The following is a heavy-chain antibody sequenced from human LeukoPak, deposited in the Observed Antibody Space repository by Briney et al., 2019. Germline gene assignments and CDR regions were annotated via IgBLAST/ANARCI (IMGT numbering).Heavy chain of an antibody. CDR2: INAGNGNT. J-gene: IGHJ5*02. V-gene: IGHV1-3*01. D-gene: IGHD3-10*01. CDR3: ARSLPYYGSGSPPLAWFDP. CDR1: GYTFTIYA. Sequence: ASVKVSCKASGYTFTIYAMHWVRQAPGQRLEWMGWINAGNGNTKYSQKFQGRVTITRDTSASTAYMELSSLRSEDTAVYYCARSLPYYGSGSPPLAWFDPWGQGTLVPVSS.